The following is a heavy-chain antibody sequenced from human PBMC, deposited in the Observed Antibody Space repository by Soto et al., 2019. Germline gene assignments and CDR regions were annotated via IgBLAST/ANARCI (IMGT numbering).Heavy chain of an antibody. Sequence: EVQLLESGGGLVQPGGSLRLSCAASGFTFSSYAMSWVRQAPGKGLEWVSAISGSGGTTYYADSVKGRFTISRDNSKITLYLQMNSLRVEDTAVYYCAKEPLAQGSGWYADHWGQGTLVIVSS. J-gene: IGHJ4*02. CDR2: ISGSGGTT. CDR1: GFTFSSYA. CDR3: AKEPLAQGSGWYADH. D-gene: IGHD6-19*01. V-gene: IGHV3-23*01.